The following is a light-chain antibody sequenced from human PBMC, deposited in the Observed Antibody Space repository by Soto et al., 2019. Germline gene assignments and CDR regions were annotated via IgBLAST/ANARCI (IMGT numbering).Light chain of an antibody. CDR3: ATWDDSLNALV. CDR2: YDT. V-gene: IGLV1-36*01. Sequence: QLVLTQPPSVSEAPRQRVTISCSGSSSNIGNKAVNWYQQLPGKAPKLLIYYDTLKPSGVSDRFSGSKSGTSASLAISWLLSEDEADYYCATWDDSLNALVFGGGTKLTVL. CDR1: SSNIGNKA. J-gene: IGLJ3*02.